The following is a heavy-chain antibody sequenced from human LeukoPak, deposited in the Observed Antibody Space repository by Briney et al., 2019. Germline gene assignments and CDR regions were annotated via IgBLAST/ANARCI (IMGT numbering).Heavy chain of an antibody. Sequence: SETLSLTCAVYGASFSGYYWSWIRQPPGEGLEWIGEINHSGSTNYNPSLKSRVTISVDTSKNQFSLKLSSVTAADTAVYYCARGHNIVATTLYYFDYWGQGTLVTVSS. D-gene: IGHD5-12*01. CDR3: ARGHNIVATTLYYFDY. J-gene: IGHJ4*02. CDR1: GASFSGYY. V-gene: IGHV4-34*01. CDR2: INHSGST.